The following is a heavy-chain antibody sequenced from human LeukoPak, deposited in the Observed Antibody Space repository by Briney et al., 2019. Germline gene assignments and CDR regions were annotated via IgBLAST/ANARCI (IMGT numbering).Heavy chain of an antibody. CDR2: ISDSGGST. CDR3: AKERGRWLQFGFESDAFDI. Sequence: PGGSLRLSCAASGFTFSNYAMSWVRQAPGKGLEWVSAISDSGGSTYYADSVKGRFTISRDNSKNTLYLQMNSLRAEDTAVYYCAKERGRWLQFGFESDAFDIWGQGTMVTVSS. D-gene: IGHD5-24*01. V-gene: IGHV3-23*01. J-gene: IGHJ3*02. CDR1: GFTFSNYA.